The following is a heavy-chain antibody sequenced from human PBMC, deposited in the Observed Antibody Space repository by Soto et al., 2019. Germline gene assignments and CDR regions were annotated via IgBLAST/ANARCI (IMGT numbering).Heavy chain of an antibody. J-gene: IGHJ3*02. Sequence: SETLSLTCTLSGGPISSYYWSWIRQPPGKGLEWIGHIYYRGSTHYNPSLKSRVTISVDTSKNQFSLKLTSVTTADTAAYYCATARACSGSSCYGVDDAFDIWGQGTMVTVSS. CDR1: GGPISSYY. D-gene: IGHD2-2*01. V-gene: IGHV4-59*01. CDR3: ATARACSGSSCYGVDDAFDI. CDR2: IYYRGST.